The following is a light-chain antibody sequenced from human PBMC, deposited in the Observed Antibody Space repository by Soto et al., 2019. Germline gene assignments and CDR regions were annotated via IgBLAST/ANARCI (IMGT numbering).Light chain of an antibody. J-gene: IGKJ2*01. CDR3: QQSYSTPYT. Sequence: DIQMTQSPSSLSASVGDRVTITCRASQSISSYLNRYQQKPGKAPKLLIYAASSLQSGVPSRFSGSGSGTDFTLTISSLQPEDFETYYCQQSYSTPYTFGQGTKLEIK. CDR1: QSISSY. V-gene: IGKV1-39*01. CDR2: AAS.